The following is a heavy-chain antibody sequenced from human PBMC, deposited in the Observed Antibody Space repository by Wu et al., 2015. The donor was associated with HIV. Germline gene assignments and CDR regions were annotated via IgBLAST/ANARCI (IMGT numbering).Heavy chain of an antibody. V-gene: IGHV1-2*02. Sequence: QVQLIQFGAEVHKPGASVKVSCKASGYTFTGYYMHWVRQAPGQGLEWMGWINPNSGGTNYAQKFQGRVTMTRDTSISTAYMELSRLRSDDTAVYYCAREIRFPLRVATNGYDYWGQGTLVTVSS. CDR1: GYTFTGYY. CDR2: INPNSGGT. CDR3: AREIRFPLRVATNGYDY. J-gene: IGHJ4*02. D-gene: IGHD5-12*01.